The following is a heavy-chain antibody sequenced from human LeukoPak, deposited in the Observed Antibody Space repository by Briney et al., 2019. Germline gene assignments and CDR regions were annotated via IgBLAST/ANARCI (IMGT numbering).Heavy chain of an antibody. V-gene: IGHV1-18*01. CDR2: ISAYNGNA. D-gene: IGHD6-19*01. J-gene: IGHJ4*02. Sequence: WASVKVSCKASGYTFTTYGISWVRQAPGQGLEWMGWISAYNGNANYAQKLQGRVTMTTDTSTSTAYMELRSLRSDDTAVYYCARDYSSGWPNFDYWGQGTLVTVSS. CDR3: ARDYSSGWPNFDY. CDR1: GYTFTTYG.